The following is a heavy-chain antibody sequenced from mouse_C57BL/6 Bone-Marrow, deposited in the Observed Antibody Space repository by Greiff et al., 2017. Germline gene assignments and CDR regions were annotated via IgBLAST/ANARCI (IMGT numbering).Heavy chain of an antibody. J-gene: IGHJ1*03. CDR1: GYTFTSYW. Sequence: QVQLQQPGAELVKPGASVKLSCKASGYTFTSYWMHWVKQRPGRGLEWIGGIDPNSGGTKYNEKFKSKATLTVDKPSSTAYMQLSSLTSEDSAVYYCARSYYYGSSYWYFDVWGTGTTVTVSS. CDR2: IDPNSGGT. D-gene: IGHD1-1*01. CDR3: ARSYYYGSSYWYFDV. V-gene: IGHV1-72*01.